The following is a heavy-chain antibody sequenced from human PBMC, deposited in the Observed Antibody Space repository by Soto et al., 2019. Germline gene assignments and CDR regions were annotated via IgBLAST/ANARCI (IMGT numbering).Heavy chain of an antibody. Sequence: SETLSLTCTVSGGSISSYYWSWIRQPPGKGLEWIGYIYYSGSTNYNPSLKSRVTISVDTSKNQFSLKLSSVTAADTAVYYCARGNDSNSYYYYYMDVWGKGTTVTVSS. D-gene: IGHD4-4*01. CDR1: GGSISSYY. CDR2: IYYSGST. V-gene: IGHV4-59*01. CDR3: ARGNDSNSYYYYYMDV. J-gene: IGHJ6*03.